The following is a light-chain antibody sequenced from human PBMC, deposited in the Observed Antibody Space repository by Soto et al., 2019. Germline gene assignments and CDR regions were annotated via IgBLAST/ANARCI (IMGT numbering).Light chain of an antibody. Sequence: EIQMTQSPATLSGSPGDRATISCRASQSVSSRLAWYQQKPGQAPRLLIYNASTRESGIPSRFSGSGSGTEFTLTISSLQSDDFAAYYCQHYNSYSEAFGQGTKVDNK. V-gene: IGKV1-5*03. CDR1: QSVSSR. CDR3: QHYNSYSEA. J-gene: IGKJ1*01. CDR2: NAS.